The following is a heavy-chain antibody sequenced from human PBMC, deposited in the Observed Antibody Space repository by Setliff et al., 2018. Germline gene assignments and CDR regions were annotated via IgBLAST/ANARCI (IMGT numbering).Heavy chain of an antibody. D-gene: IGHD6-19*01. J-gene: IGHJ6*03. CDR3: AREQWLDPPGYYYMDV. V-gene: IGHV4-4*07. CDR1: GGSISSHY. Sequence: SETLSLTFTVSGGSISSHYWSWIRQPAGKGLEWIGHIYIGGSANYNPSLKSRVTMSIDTSKNQFSLKLNSVTAADMAVYYCAREQWLDPPGYYYMDVWAKGTTVTVSS. CDR2: IYIGGSA.